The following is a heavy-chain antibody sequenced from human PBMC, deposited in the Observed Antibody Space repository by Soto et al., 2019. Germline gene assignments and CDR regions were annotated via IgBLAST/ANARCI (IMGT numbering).Heavy chain of an antibody. D-gene: IGHD6-6*01. CDR2: MNPNSGNT. J-gene: IGHJ5*02. V-gene: IGHV1-8*01. CDR1: GYTFTSYD. Sequence: ASVKVFCKASGYTFTSYDINWVRQATGQGLEWMGWMNPNSGNTGYAQKFQGRVTMTRNTSISTAYMELSSLRSEDTAVYYCARGSSSSELFVPWGQGTLVTVSS. CDR3: ARGSSSSELFVP.